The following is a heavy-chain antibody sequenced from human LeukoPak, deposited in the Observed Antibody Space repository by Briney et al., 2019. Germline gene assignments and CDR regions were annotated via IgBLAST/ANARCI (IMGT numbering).Heavy chain of an antibody. D-gene: IGHD4-17*01. CDR1: GGSISSSGHY. CDR2: IYSNGNT. V-gene: IGHV4-39*07. J-gene: IGHJ4*02. Sequence: PSETLSLTCSVSGGSISSSGHYWGWIRQSPEKGLDWIGSIYSNGNTYYNPSVKSRVTISVDTSKNQFSLKLTSVTAAETAVYYCARSATVTTGYFDYSGQGALVTVSS. CDR3: ARSATVTTGYFDY.